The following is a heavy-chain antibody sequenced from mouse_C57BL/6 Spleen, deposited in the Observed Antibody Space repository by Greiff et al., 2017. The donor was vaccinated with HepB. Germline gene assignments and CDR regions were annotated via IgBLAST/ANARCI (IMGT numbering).Heavy chain of an antibody. CDR2: ISDGGSYT. J-gene: IGHJ1*03. Sequence: EVKLVESGGGLVKPGGSLKLSCAASGFTFSSYAMSWVRQTPEKRLEWVATISDGGSYTYYPDNVKGRFTISRDNAKNNLYLQMSHLKSEDTAMYYCARGRVQWYFDVWGTGTTVTVSS. CDR1: GFTFSSYA. CDR3: ARGRVQWYFDV. V-gene: IGHV5-4*03.